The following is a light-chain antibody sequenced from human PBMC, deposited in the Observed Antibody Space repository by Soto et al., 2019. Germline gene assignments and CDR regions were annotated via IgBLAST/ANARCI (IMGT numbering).Light chain of an antibody. CDR3: KQYNNWPPVT. CDR1: QSVSSN. V-gene: IGKV3-15*01. J-gene: IGKJ1*01. Sequence: EILMTQSPATLSVSPGERATLSWRAGQSVSSNLAWYQQKPGQAPRLLIYGASTRATGIPARFSGSGSGTEFTINISSLQYEDFAVYYCKQYNNWPPVTFGQGTKGGYQ. CDR2: GAS.